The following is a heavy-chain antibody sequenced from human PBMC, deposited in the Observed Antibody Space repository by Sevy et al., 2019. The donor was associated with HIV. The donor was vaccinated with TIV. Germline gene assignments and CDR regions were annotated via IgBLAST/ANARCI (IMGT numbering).Heavy chain of an antibody. V-gene: IGHV3-7*01. CDR3: ARRYFDV. Sequence: GGSLRLSYAASGFTFHTYWMPWVRQAPGKGLEWVANIRQDGNEIYYADSVKGRFTISRDNAMQSLYLEMNNLRVEDSGIYYCARRYFDVWGQGTLVTVSS. D-gene: IGHD3-16*02. CDR1: GFTFHTYW. CDR2: IRQDGNEI. J-gene: IGHJ4*02.